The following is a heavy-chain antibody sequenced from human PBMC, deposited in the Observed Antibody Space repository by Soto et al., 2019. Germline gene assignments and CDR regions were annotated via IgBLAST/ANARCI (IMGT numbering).Heavy chain of an antibody. J-gene: IGHJ4*02. Sequence: VSVKVSCKASGFTFTSYDIYWVRHSTGKGLEWMGWMNPNSGNTGYAQKFQGRVTMTRNTSISTAYMELSSLRPEDTAVYYCARGLRVVPADRSIGYCGQGILVTVSS. D-gene: IGHD2-2*01. V-gene: IGHV1-8*01. CDR2: MNPNSGNT. CDR1: GFTFTSYD. CDR3: ARGLRVVPADRSIGY.